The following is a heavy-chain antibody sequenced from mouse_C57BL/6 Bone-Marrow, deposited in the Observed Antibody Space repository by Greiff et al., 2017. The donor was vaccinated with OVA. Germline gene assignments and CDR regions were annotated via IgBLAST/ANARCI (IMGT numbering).Heavy chain of an antibody. D-gene: IGHD1-1*01. CDR1: GYTFTSYW. J-gene: IGHJ2*01. CDR2: IDPSDSYT. V-gene: IGHV1-59*01. CDR3: ASPYYGSSYYFDY. Sequence: LQQPGAELVRPGTSVKLSCKASGYTFTSYWMHWVKQRPGQGLEWIGVIDPSDSYTNYNQKFKGKATLTVDTSSSTAYMQLSSLTSEDSAVYYCASPYYGSSYYFDYWGQGTTLTVSS.